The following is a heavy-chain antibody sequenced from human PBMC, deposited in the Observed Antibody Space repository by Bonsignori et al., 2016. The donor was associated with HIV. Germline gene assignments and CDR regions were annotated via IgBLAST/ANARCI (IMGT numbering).Heavy chain of an antibody. J-gene: IGHJ3*02. CDR1: GYTFSNYG. D-gene: IGHD1-26*01. V-gene: IGHV1-18*01. CDR3: VRGWGSYRNDAFDI. Sequence: ASVKVSCKASGYTFSNYGISWVRQAPGQGLEWMGLIGPYNGNTNYAQKLQGRVTMTTDTSTSTAYMELGSLRSDDTAMYYCVRGWGSYRNDAFDIWGQGTMVTVSS. CDR2: IGPYNGNT.